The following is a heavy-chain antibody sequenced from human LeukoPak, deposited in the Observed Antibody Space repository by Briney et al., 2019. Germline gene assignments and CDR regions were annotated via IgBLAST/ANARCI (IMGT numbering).Heavy chain of an antibody. Sequence: GGSLRLSCAASGFTFSHYWMSWVRQAPGKGLEWVANIKQDGSEKNYVDSVKGRFTISRDNARNTLYLQMNSLRAEDTAVYYCTSDTVDTTLGIDYWGQGTLVTVSS. D-gene: IGHD5-18*01. J-gene: IGHJ4*02. CDR3: TSDTVDTTLGIDY. CDR2: IKQDGSEK. CDR1: GFTFSHYW. V-gene: IGHV3-7*02.